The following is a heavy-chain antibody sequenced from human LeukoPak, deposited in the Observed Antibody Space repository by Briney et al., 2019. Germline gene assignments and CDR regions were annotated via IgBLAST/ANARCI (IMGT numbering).Heavy chain of an antibody. V-gene: IGHV3-23*01. CDR1: GSTFSSYA. D-gene: IGHD5-18*01. Sequence: PGGSLRLSCAASGSTFSSYAMSWVRQAPGKGLEWVSAISGSGGSTYYADSVKGRFTISRDNSKNTLYLQMNSLRAEDTAVYYCAKDLVGYSYGYPYFDYWGQGTLVTVSS. J-gene: IGHJ4*02. CDR2: ISGSGGST. CDR3: AKDLVGYSYGYPYFDY.